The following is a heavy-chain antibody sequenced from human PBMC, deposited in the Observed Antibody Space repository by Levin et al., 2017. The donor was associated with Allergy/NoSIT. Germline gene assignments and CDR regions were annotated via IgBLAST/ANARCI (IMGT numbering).Heavy chain of an antibody. Sequence: GGSLRLSCAASGFTFDDYAMHWVRQAPGKGLEWVSGISWNSGSIGYADSVKGRFTISRDNAKNSLYLQMNSLRAEDTALYYCATNRRGWELLPYFDYWGQGTLVTVSS. CDR2: ISWNSGSI. D-gene: IGHD1-26*01. V-gene: IGHV3-9*01. J-gene: IGHJ4*02. CDR1: GFTFDDYA. CDR3: ATNRRGWELLPYFDY.